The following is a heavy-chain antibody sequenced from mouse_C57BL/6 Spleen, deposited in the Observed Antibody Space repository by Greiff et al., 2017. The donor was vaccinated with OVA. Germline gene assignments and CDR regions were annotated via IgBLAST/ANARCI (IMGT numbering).Heavy chain of an antibody. Sequence: EVMLVESGGGLVQPGGSLKLSCAASGFTFSDYYMYWVRQTPEKRLEWVAYISNGGGSTYYPDTVKGRFTISRDNAKNTLYLQMSRLKSEDTAMYYCARRGHYDYGYYAMDYWGQGTSVTVSS. CDR1: GFTFSDYY. CDR2: ISNGGGST. J-gene: IGHJ4*01. CDR3: ARRGHYDYGYYAMDY. V-gene: IGHV5-12*01. D-gene: IGHD2-4*01.